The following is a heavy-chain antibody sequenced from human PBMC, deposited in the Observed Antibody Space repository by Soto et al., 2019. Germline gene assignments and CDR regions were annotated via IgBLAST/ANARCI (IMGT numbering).Heavy chain of an antibody. CDR2: ISSSSYI. J-gene: IGHJ4*02. V-gene: IGHV3-21*01. D-gene: IGHD2-2*01. CDR3: ARAQPPL. Sequence: PGGSLRLSCAASGFTFSSYSMNWVHQAPGKGLEWVSSISSSSYIYYADSVKGRFTISRDNAKNSLYLQMNSLRAEDTAVYYCARAQPPLWGQGTLVTVSS. CDR1: GFTFSSYS.